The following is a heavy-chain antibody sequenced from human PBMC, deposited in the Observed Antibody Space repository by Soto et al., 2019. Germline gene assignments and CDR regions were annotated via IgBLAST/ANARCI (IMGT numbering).Heavy chain of an antibody. J-gene: IGHJ5*02. CDR2: IYYSGST. CDR1: GGSIGSYY. D-gene: IGHD3-9*01. V-gene: IGHV4-59*08. Sequence: PSETLSLTCTVSGGSIGSYYWSWIRQPPGKGLEWIGYIYYSGSTNYNPSLKSRVTISVDTSKNQFSLKLSSVTAADTAVYYCARQRKDYDILTGYYPNWFDPWGQGTLVTV. CDR3: ARQRKDYDILTGYYPNWFDP.